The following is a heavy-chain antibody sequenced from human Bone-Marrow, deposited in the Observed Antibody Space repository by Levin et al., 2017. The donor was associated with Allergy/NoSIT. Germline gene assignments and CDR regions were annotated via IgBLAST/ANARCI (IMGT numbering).Heavy chain of an antibody. Sequence: SETLSLTCTVSGDSITKYYWSWIRQSAGKGLQWIGRASATETTYYNPSLQSRLTMSVDTSKNPFSLEVTSVTAADTGVYYCARDPLLRDGYQTWDYYFDVWGKGTLVTVSS. J-gene: IGHJ4*02. CDR3: ARDPLLRDGYQTWDYYFDV. CDR2: ASATETT. D-gene: IGHD5-24*01. V-gene: IGHV4-4*07. CDR1: GDSITKYY.